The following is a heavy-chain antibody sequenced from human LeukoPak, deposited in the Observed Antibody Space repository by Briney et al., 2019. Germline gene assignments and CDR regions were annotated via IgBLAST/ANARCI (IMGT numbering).Heavy chain of an antibody. Sequence: HGGSLRLSCAASGFSFPSYWMHWVRQVPGKGLVWVSRINDDGSSTTYADSVKGRFTISRDNAKNTLYLQTNSLRADDTAVYYCARGWQQLKPWGEGTLVTVSS. CDR1: GFSFPSYW. J-gene: IGHJ5*02. CDR2: INDDGSST. CDR3: ARGWQQLKP. V-gene: IGHV3-74*01. D-gene: IGHD6-13*01.